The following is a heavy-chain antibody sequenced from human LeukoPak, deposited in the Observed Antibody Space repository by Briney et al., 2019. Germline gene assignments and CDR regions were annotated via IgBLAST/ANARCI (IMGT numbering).Heavy chain of an antibody. CDR3: ARVGAARFDY. V-gene: IGHV4-34*01. CDR2: INHSGST. D-gene: IGHD4/OR15-4a*01. Sequence: SETLSLTCAVYGGSFSGYYWSWIRQPPGKGLEWIGEINHSGSTYYNPSLKSRVTISVDTSKNQFSLKLSSVTAADTAVYYCARVGAARFDYWGQGTLVTVSS. CDR1: GGSFSGYY. J-gene: IGHJ4*02.